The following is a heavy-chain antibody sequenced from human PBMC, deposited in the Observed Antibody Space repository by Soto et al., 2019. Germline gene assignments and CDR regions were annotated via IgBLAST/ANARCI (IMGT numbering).Heavy chain of an antibody. CDR2: ISGYNGET. CDR3: KRDFELRTSYDLFDP. Sequence: QVQLVQSGSEVKRPGASVKVSCKVSGYSFTAYGISWVRQAPGQGLEWMGWISGYNGETNYVQNFKGRVTLTIDTSATTAYMEVRSLRSDDTAVYYCKRDFELRTSYDLFDPWGQGTLVTVSS. D-gene: IGHD1-7*01. CDR1: GYSFTAYG. J-gene: IGHJ5*02. V-gene: IGHV1-18*01.